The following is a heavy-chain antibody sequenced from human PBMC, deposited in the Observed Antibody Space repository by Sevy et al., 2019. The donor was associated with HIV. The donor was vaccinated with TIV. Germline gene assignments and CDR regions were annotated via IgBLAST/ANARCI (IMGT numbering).Heavy chain of an antibody. CDR2: IYPGDSDT. CDR3: AKWENGNYIDY. J-gene: IGHJ4*02. V-gene: IGHV5-51*01. D-gene: IGHD1-26*01. Sequence: GESLKISCQGSGYTFVSYWIGWVRQMPGKGLKWMEMIYPGDSDTKYSPSFEGQVIISADMSRSTDYLQWSSVKASDTGVYYRAKWENGNYIDYWGQGTLVTVSS. CDR1: GYTFVSYW.